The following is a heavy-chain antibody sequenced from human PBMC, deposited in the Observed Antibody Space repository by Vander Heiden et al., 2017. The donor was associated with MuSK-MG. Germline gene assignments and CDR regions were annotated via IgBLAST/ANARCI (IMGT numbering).Heavy chain of an antibody. V-gene: IGHV4-31*03. CDR1: GGSISSGGYY. CDR3: ATRGARRAARPPDAFDI. D-gene: IGHD6-6*01. CDR2: IYYSGST. Sequence: QVQLQESGPGLVKPSQTLSLTCTVSGGSISSGGYYWSWIRQHPGKGLEWIGYIYYSGSTYYNPSLKRRVTISVDTSKNQFSLKMSSVTAAETAVYYCATRGARRAARPPDAFDIWGQGTMVTVSS. J-gene: IGHJ3*02.